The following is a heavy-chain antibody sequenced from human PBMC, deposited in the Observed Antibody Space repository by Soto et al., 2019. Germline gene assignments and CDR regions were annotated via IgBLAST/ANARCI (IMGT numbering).Heavy chain of an antibody. D-gene: IGHD3-10*01. J-gene: IGHJ6*01. CDR1: GGSFSGYY. CDR3: ARYIGSGTYDRNYFYYGMDV. V-gene: IGHV4-34*01. Sequence: QVQLQQWGAGLLKPSETLSLTCAVYGGSFSGYYWSWIRQPPGKGLEWIGEINHSGRTNYNPSLKSRVIMSVDTSKNQLSLKLSSVTAADTAVYYCARYIGSGTYDRNYFYYGMDVXGHGTTVTVSS. CDR2: INHSGRT.